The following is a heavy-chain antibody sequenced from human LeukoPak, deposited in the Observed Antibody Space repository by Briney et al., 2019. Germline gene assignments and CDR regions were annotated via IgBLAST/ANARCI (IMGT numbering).Heavy chain of an antibody. D-gene: IGHD3-22*01. J-gene: IGHJ4*02. CDR1: GFTFNDYN. CDR2: ISGSGGST. Sequence: GGSLRLSCAASGFTFNDYNVNWVRQAPGKGLEWVSAISGSGGSTYYADSVKGRFTISRDNSKNTLYLQMNSLRAEDTAVYYCAKDLTLKVYDSSGYDDYWGQGTLVTVSS. CDR3: AKDLTLKVYDSSGYDDY. V-gene: IGHV3-23*01.